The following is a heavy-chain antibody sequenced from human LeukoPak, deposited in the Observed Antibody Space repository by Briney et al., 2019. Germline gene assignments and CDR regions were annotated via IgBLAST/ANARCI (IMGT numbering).Heavy chain of an antibody. CDR3: ARAAFWSGYPYYFDY. CDR1: GYTFTSYG. D-gene: IGHD3-3*01. Sequence: GASVKVSCKASGYTFTSYGISWVRQAPGQGLEWMGWISAYNGNTNYAQKLQGRVTITTDTSTGTAYMELRSLRSDDTAVYYCARAAFWSGYPYYFDYWGQGTLVTVSS. J-gene: IGHJ4*02. V-gene: IGHV1-18*01. CDR2: ISAYNGNT.